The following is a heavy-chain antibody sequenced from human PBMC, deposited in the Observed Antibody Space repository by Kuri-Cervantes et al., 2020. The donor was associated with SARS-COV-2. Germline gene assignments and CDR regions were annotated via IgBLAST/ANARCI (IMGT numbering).Heavy chain of an antibody. J-gene: IGHJ5*02. CDR2: IYYSGST. CDR3: ARPGYCSSTSCYNNWFDP. D-gene: IGHD2-2*02. V-gene: IGHV4-59*12. Sequence: SETLSLTCTVSGGSISSYCWSWIRQPPGKGLEWIGYIYYSGSTNYNPSLKSRVTISVDTSKNQFSLKLSSVTAADTAVYYCARPGYCSSTSCYNNWFDPWGQGTLVTVSS. CDR1: GGSISSYC.